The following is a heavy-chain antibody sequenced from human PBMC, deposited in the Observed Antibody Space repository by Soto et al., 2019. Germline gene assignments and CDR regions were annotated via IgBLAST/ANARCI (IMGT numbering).Heavy chain of an antibody. D-gene: IGHD3-10*01. CDR3: AKEYSGSGSFDYGLDV. CDR2: ISWNSHTI. J-gene: IGHJ6*02. V-gene: IGHV3-9*01. CDR1: GFTFANYA. Sequence: GGSLRLSCAASGFTFANYAMHWVRQGPGKGLEWVSGISWNSHTIGYADSVKGRFTISRDNAKNSLFLQMNSLRAEDTALYYCAKEYSGSGSFDYGLDVWGQGTTVTVS.